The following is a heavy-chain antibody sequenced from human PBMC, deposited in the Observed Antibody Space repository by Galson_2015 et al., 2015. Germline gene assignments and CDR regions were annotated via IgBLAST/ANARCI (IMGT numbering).Heavy chain of an antibody. CDR3: ARDMSRDEQWLYYFDY. Sequence: SLRLSCAASGFTFSSYGMHWARQAPGKGLEWVAVIWYDGSNKYYADSVKGRFTISRDNSKNTLYLQMNSLRAEDTAVYYCARDMSRDEQWLYYFDYWGQGTLVTVSS. CDR1: GFTFSSYG. D-gene: IGHD6-19*01. CDR2: IWYDGSNK. V-gene: IGHV3-33*01. J-gene: IGHJ4*02.